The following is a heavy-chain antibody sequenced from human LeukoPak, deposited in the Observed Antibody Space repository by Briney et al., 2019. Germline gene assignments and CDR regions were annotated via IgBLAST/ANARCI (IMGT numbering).Heavy chain of an antibody. CDR2: INSSGSTI. D-gene: IGHD6-19*01. CDR3: ARVQAVAGFHFDY. Sequence: PGGSLRLSCAASGFTFSSYEMNWVRQAPGKGLEWVSYINSSGSTIYYADSVKGRFTISRDNAKNSLYLQMNSLRAEDTAVYYCARVQAVAGFHFDYWGQGTLVTVSS. V-gene: IGHV3-48*03. J-gene: IGHJ4*02. CDR1: GFTFSSYE.